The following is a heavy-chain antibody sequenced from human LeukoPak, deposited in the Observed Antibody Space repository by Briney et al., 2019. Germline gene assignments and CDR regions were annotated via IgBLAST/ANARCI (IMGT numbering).Heavy chain of an antibody. J-gene: IGHJ4*02. CDR3: AKNAVPAAKGHYYFDY. V-gene: IGHV3-23*01. Sequence: GGSLRLSCAASGFTFSSYAMSWVRQAPGKGLEWVSAISGSGGSTYYADSVKGRFTISRDNSKNTLYLQMNSLRAEDTAVYYCAKNAVPAAKGHYYFDYWGQGTLVTVSS. CDR2: ISGSGGST. CDR1: GFTFSSYA. D-gene: IGHD2-2*01.